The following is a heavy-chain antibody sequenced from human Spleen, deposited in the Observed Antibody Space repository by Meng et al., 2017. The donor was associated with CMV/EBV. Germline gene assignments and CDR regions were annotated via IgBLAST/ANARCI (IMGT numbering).Heavy chain of an antibody. CDR2: INPNSGGT. J-gene: IGHJ5*02. D-gene: IGHD3-3*01. Sequence: ASVKVSCKASGYTFTGYYMHWVRQAPGQGLEWMGWINPNSGGTNYAQNFQGRVTMTRDTSISTAYMELSRLRSDDTAVYYCARDFHPDYWFDPWGQGTLVTVPQ. CDR3: ARDFHPDYWFDP. CDR1: GYTFTGYY. V-gene: IGHV1-2*02.